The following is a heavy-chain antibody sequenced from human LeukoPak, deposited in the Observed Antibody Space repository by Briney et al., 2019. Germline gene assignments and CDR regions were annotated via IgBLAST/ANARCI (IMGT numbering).Heavy chain of an antibody. D-gene: IGHD6-19*01. CDR3: ARESESSGWYDY. CDR2: ISGDGDST. V-gene: IGHV3-43*02. Sequence: QTVGCLGLSCAAPGFMFHDYAIHWGRQAPGKGLGWVSLISGDGDSTFYADSVKGRFTISRDNSKNSLYLQMNSLRSDDTALYYCARESESSGWYDYWGQGTLVTVSS. CDR1: GFMFHDYA. J-gene: IGHJ4*02.